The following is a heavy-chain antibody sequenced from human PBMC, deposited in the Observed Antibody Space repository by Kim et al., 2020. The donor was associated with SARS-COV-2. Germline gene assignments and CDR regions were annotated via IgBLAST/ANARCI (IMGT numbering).Heavy chain of an antibody. D-gene: IGHD6-13*01. J-gene: IGHJ4*02. V-gene: IGHV3-48*03. CDR2: ISSSGSTI. CDR3: ARDVKAGPGYSSSPIDY. CDR1: GFTFSSYE. Sequence: GGSLRLSCAASGFTFSSYEMNWVRQAPGKGLEWVSYISSSGSTIYYADSVKGRFTISRDNAKNSLYLQMNSLRAEDTAVYYCARDVKAGPGYSSSPIDYWGQGTLVTVSS.